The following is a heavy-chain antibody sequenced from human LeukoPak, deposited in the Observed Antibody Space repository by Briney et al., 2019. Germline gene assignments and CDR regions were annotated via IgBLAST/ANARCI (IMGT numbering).Heavy chain of an antibody. CDR1: GYTFTSFG. J-gene: IGHJ5*02. CDR3: ARLYGSGSNNWFDP. Sequence: GASVKVSCKASGYTFTSFGITWVRQAPGQGLEWMGWISAYNGNTNYAQKLQGRVTMTTDTSTSTAYMELRSLRSDDTAVYYCARLYGSGSNNWFDPWGQGTLVTVSS. CDR2: ISAYNGNT. D-gene: IGHD3-10*01. V-gene: IGHV1-18*01.